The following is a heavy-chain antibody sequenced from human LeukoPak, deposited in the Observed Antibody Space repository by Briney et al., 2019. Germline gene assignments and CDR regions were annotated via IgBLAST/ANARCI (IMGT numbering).Heavy chain of an antibody. CDR1: GFTFSSYA. J-gene: IGHJ4*02. V-gene: IGHV3-30*04. D-gene: IGHD1-26*01. CDR3: AKEYTGTFSPFPSYFDN. CDR2: ISYDGSNK. Sequence: GGSLRLSCAASGFTFSSYAMHWVRQAPAKGLEWVAVISYDGSNKYYADSVKGRFTISRDNSKNTLYLQMNSLRAEDTAIYYCAKEYTGTFSPFPSYFDNWGQGTLVTVSS.